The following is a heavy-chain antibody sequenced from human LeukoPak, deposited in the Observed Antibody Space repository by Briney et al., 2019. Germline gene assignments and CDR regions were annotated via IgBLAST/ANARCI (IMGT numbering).Heavy chain of an antibody. CDR2: INHSGST. CDR3: ARRRGSNYSDY. CDR1: GGSFSGYY. J-gene: IGHJ4*02. D-gene: IGHD2-2*01. Sequence: SETLSLTCAVYGGSFSGYYWSWIRQPPGKGLEWIGEINHSGSTNYNPSLKSRATISVDTSKNQFSLKLSSVTAADTAVYYCARRRGSNYSDYWGQGTLVTVSS. V-gene: IGHV4-34*01.